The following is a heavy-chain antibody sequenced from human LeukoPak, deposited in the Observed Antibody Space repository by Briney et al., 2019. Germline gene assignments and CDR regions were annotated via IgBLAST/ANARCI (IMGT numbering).Heavy chain of an antibody. V-gene: IGHV3-30*02. CDR2: IRYDGSNK. Sequence: GGSLRLSCAASGFTFSSYGMHWVRQAPGKGLEWVAFIRYDGSNKYYADSVKGRFTISRDNSKNTLYLQMNSLRAEDTAVYYCAKDKRGGIAAHHFDYWGQGTLVTVYS. CDR3: AKDKRGGIAAHHFDY. CDR1: GFTFSSYG. D-gene: IGHD6-6*01. J-gene: IGHJ4*02.